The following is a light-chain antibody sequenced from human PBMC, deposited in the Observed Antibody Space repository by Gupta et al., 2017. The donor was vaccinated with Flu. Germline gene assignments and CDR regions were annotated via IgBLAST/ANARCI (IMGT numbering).Light chain of an antibody. J-gene: IGKJ4*01. CDR3: QQYNNWPLT. CDR2: GAS. CDR1: QSVGSN. Sequence: PATLSVSPGEGATLSCRASQSVGSNVAWYQQRPGQAPRLLIFGASTRATGIPDRFSGSGSGTXFTLTIXSLQSEDFAVYSCQQYNNWPLTFGXGTKVEIK. V-gene: IGKV3-15*01.